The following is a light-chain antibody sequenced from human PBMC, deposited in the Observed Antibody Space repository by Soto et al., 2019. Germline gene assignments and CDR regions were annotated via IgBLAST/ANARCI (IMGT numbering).Light chain of an antibody. CDR2: KES. V-gene: IGKV1-5*03. J-gene: IGKJ1*01. CDR1: QSISSW. Sequence: DIQMTQSPSSLSASVGDRVTITCRASQSISSWLAWYQQKPGKAPKLLIYKESSLESGVPSRFSGSGSGTEFTLTISSLQPDDFATYYCQQYNSLWTFGQGTKVDIK. CDR3: QQYNSLWT.